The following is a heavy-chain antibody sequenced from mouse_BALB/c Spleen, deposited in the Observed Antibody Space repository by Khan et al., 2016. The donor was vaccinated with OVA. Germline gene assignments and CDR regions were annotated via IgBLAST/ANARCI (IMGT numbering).Heavy chain of an antibody. V-gene: IGHV1S81*02. J-gene: IGHJ3*01. CDR3: TRSGYGAFAY. CDR1: GYTFTSYY. D-gene: IGHD1-1*02. CDR2: INPSDADT. Sequence: QIQLVQSGAELVKPGASVKLSCKASGYTFTSYYMYWVKLRPGQGLEWIGAINPSDADTNFNEKFKSKATLTVDKSSNTAYMQFSSLTSEDSAVYYCTRSGYGAFAYWGQGTLVTVSA.